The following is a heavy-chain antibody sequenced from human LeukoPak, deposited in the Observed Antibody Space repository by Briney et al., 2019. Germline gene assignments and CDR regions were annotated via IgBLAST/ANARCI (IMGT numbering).Heavy chain of an antibody. D-gene: IGHD3-3*01. Sequence: GGSLRLSCAASGFTLSNYNMNWVRQAPGEGLEWVSSISISSSCIYYAYSVKGRFTISIDNAKNSLYLQMHSLRAEDTAVYYCARGQRGHVEWSSYMDVWGKGTTVTVSS. CDR2: ISISSSCI. V-gene: IGHV3-21*01. J-gene: IGHJ6*03. CDR3: ARGQRGHVEWSSYMDV. CDR1: GFTLSNYN.